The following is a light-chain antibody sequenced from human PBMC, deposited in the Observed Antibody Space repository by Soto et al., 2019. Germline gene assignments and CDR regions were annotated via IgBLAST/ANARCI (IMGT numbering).Light chain of an antibody. CDR1: SSDVGGYNY. Sequence: QAVRTQPPSVSGSPGQSITISCTGTSSDVGGYNYVSWYQQHPVKAPKLMIYEVSNRPSGVSNRFSGSKSGNTASLTISGLQAEDEADYYCSSYTSSSPYVFGTGTKVTVL. V-gene: IGLV2-14*01. J-gene: IGLJ1*01. CDR3: SSYTSSSPYV. CDR2: EVS.